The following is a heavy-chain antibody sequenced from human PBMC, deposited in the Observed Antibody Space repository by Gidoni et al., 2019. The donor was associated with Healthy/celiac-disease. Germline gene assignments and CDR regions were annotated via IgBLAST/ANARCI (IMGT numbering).Heavy chain of an antibody. D-gene: IGHD3-3*01. J-gene: IGHJ4*02. CDR3: ARDSRGIFGVGRYYFDY. V-gene: IGHV3-7*01. CDR2: IKQDGSEK. Sequence: EVHLVESGGGLVQPGGSLSLSCAASGFTFRSYWMCWVRQAPGKGLEWVANIKQDGSEKYYVDSVKGRFTISRDNAKNSLYLQMNSLRAEDTAVYYCARDSRGIFGVGRYYFDYWGQGTLVTDSS. CDR1: GFTFRSYW.